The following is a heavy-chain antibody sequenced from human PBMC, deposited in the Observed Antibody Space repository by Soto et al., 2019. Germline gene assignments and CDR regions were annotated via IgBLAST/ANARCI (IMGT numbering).Heavy chain of an antibody. Sequence: ASVKVSCKASGYTFTSYGISWVRQAPGQGLEWMGWISAYNGNTNYAQKLQGRVTMTTDTSTSTAYMELRSLRSDDTAVYYCARVGATMVRGVTTNFDYWGQGTLVTVSS. CDR1: GYTFTSYG. J-gene: IGHJ4*02. V-gene: IGHV1-18*01. CDR3: ARVGATMVRGVTTNFDY. D-gene: IGHD3-10*01. CDR2: ISAYNGNT.